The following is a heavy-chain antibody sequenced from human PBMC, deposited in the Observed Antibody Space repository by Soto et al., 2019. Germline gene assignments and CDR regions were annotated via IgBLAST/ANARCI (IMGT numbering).Heavy chain of an antibody. J-gene: IGHJ4*02. D-gene: IGHD3-22*01. Sequence: SETLSLTCTVSGGSISSYYWSWIRQPPGKGLEWIGYIYYSGSTNYNPSLKSRVAISVDTSKNQFSLKLSSVTAADTAVHYCARATTRSSGYYGFYFDYWGQGTLVTVSS. CDR2: IYYSGST. V-gene: IGHV4-59*01. CDR3: ARATTRSSGYYGFYFDY. CDR1: GGSISSYY.